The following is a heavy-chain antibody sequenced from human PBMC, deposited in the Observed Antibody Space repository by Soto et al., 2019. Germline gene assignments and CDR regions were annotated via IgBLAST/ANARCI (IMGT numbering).Heavy chain of an antibody. Sequence: EVQLLESGGGLVQPGGSLRLSCAASGFTFSNYAMSWVRQAPVKGLEWVSSIRGSGGSTQYADSVKGRFTISRDNSKNTLYLQMNSLRAEDTAVYYCAKERTYYYGSGNYHHYGMDVWGQGTTVTVSS. D-gene: IGHD3-10*01. CDR1: GFTFSNYA. V-gene: IGHV3-23*01. CDR2: IRGSGGST. CDR3: AKERTYYYGSGNYHHYGMDV. J-gene: IGHJ6*02.